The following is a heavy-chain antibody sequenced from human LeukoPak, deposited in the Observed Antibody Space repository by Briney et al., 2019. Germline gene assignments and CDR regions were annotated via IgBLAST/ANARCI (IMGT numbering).Heavy chain of an antibody. CDR3: ARGQVCRDGYGNLPRY. J-gene: IGHJ4*02. Sequence: PSETLSLTCTVSGDSISSYSWSWIRQPPGKGLEWIGDIYNSGNTNYNPSLKSRVTMSVSTSKNQFSLSLSSVTAADTAVYYCARGQVCRDGYGNLPRYWGQGTLVTVSS. CDR1: GDSISSYS. V-gene: IGHV4-59*08. CDR2: IYNSGNT. D-gene: IGHD5-24*01.